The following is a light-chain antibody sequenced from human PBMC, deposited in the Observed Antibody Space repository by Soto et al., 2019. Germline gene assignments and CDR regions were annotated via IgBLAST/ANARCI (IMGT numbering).Light chain of an antibody. CDR1: QGISNY. CDR3: QKYNSAFST. CDR2: AAS. J-gene: IGKJ4*01. V-gene: IGKV1-27*01. Sequence: DIQMTQSPSSLSASVGDRVTITCRASQGISNYLAWYQQKPGKVPKLLIYAASTSQSGVPSRFSGSGSGTDFTLTISSLQPEDVATYYCQKYNSAFSTFGGGTKV.